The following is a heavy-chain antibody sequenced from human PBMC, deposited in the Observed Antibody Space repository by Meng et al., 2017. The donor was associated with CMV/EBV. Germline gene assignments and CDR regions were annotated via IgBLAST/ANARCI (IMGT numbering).Heavy chain of an antibody. CDR3: AKDISPWDYYGMDV. CDR1: GFTFDDYA. V-gene: IGHV3-9*01. CDR2: ISWNSGSI. J-gene: IGHJ6*02. Sequence: GGSLRLSCAASGFTFDDYAMHWVRQAPGKGREWVSGISWNSGSIGYADSVKGRFTISRDNAKNSLYLQMNSLRAEDTALYYCAKDISPWDYYGMDVWGQGTTVTVSS. D-gene: IGHD1-26*01.